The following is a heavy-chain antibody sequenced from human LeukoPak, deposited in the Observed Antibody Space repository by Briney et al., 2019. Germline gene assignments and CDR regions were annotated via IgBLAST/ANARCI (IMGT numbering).Heavy chain of an antibody. J-gene: IGHJ4*02. CDR3: ARTNYYDSSGYYFRAAYYFDY. D-gene: IGHD3-22*01. Sequence: ASVKVSCKASGYTFTGYYMHWVRQAPGQGLEWMGWINPNSGGTNYAQKFQGRVTMTRDTSISTAYMELSRLRSDDTAVYYCARTNYYDSSGYYFRAAYYFDYWGQGTLVTVSS. V-gene: IGHV1-2*02. CDR1: GYTFTGYY. CDR2: INPNSGGT.